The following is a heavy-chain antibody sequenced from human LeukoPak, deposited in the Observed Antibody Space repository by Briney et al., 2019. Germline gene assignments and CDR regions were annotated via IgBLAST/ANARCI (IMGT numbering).Heavy chain of an antibody. CDR2: ISGSGGST. D-gene: IGHD4-11*01. J-gene: IGHJ3*02. CDR3: ARGLPYNDAFDI. CDR1: GFTSTSYA. Sequence: GGSLRLSCAVSGFTSTSYAMSWVRQAPGNGLEWVSAISGSGGSTYYADSVKGRFTISRDNAKNSLYLQVNSLRAGDTAVYYCARGLPYNDAFDIWGQGTMVTVSS. V-gene: IGHV3-23*01.